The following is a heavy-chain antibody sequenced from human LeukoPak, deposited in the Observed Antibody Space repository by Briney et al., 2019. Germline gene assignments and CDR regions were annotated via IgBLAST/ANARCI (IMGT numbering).Heavy chain of an antibody. CDR2: ISGSGGST. D-gene: IGHD3-10*01. Sequence: PGGSLRLSCAASGFTFSNYAMSWVRQAPGKGLEWVSGISGSGGSTYYADSLKGRFTTSRDNSKNTLYLQMNSLRAEDTAVYYCAKDGITLVRGIIINGDYWGQGTLVTVSS. J-gene: IGHJ4*02. V-gene: IGHV3-23*01. CDR3: AKDGITLVRGIIINGDY. CDR1: GFTFSNYA.